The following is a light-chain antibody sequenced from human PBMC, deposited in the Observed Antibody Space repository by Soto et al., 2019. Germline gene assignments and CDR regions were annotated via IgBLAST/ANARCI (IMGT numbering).Light chain of an antibody. CDR2: GAS. J-gene: IGKJ1*01. CDR1: QSVSNNY. V-gene: IGKV3-20*01. Sequence: EIVITQSPATLSVSPGERATLSCRASQSVSNNYLAWYQKKPGQAPRLLIYGASNRATGIPDRFSGSGSGTDFSLIIGRLETEDFAVYICQQYGASPWTGGQGTKVEIK. CDR3: QQYGASPWT.